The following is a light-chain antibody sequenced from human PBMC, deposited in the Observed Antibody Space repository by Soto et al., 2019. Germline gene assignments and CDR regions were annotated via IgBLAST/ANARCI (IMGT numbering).Light chain of an antibody. CDR2: WSS. Sequence: DIVMTQSPDSLAVSLGERATINCKSSQSVLYSSNNKNSLAWYQQKPVQPPKMLIDWSSTRGYGVPDRFGGGGSGTEFTLTINSLQADDVAVYYCQHYYNTPRKFGQGTKVEV. CDR1: QSVLYSSNNKNS. CDR3: QHYYNTPRK. V-gene: IGKV4-1*01. J-gene: IGKJ1*01.